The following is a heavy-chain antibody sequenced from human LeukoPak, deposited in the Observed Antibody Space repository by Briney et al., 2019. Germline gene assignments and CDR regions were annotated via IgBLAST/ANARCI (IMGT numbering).Heavy chain of an antibody. CDR3: AKAYRDAFDI. V-gene: IGHV3-11*01. CDR1: GFTFSDYY. Sequence: PGGSLRLSCAASGFTFSDYYMGWIRQAPGKGLEWISYITSSGSAMYYADSVKGRFTISRDNGKNSLFLQMNSLRDEDTAVYYCAKAYRDAFDIWGQGTMVTVSS. D-gene: IGHD3-16*02. CDR2: ITSSGSAM. J-gene: IGHJ3*02.